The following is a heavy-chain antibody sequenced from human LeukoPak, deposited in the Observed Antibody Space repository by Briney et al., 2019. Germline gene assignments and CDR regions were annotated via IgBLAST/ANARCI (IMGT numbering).Heavy chain of an antibody. Sequence: SGGSLRLSCAASGFTFSSYEMNWVRQAPGKALEWVSYITGSGNTIYYADSVKGRFTISRDNAKNSLYLQMNSLRVEDAAVYYCARLLVYGSRAEAFDYWGQGTLVTVS. CDR1: GFTFSSYE. D-gene: IGHD3-10*01. CDR2: ITGSGNTI. CDR3: ARLLVYGSRAEAFDY. V-gene: IGHV3-48*03. J-gene: IGHJ4*02.